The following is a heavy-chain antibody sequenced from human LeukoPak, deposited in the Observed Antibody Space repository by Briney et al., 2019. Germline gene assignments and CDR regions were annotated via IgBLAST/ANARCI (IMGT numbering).Heavy chain of an antibody. CDR1: GYTFTSYD. Sequence: ASVKVSCKASGYTFTSYDINWVRQATGQGLEWMGRINPNSGGTNYAQKFRGRVTMTRDTSISTAYMELSRLRSDDTAVYYCARATWIQLWLPGDYWGQGTLVTVSS. CDR3: ARATWIQLWLPGDY. CDR2: INPNSGGT. J-gene: IGHJ4*02. V-gene: IGHV1-2*06. D-gene: IGHD5-18*01.